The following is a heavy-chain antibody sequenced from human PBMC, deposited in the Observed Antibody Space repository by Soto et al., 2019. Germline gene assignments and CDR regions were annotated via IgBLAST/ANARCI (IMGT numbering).Heavy chain of an antibody. J-gene: IGHJ6*02. Sequence: SLRLSCAASGFTFSSYGMHWVRQAPGKGLEWVAVIWYDGSNKYYADSVKGRFTISRDNSKNTLYLQMNSLRAGDTAVYYCARKKIGYCTNGVCYYDYYYGMDVWGQGTTVTVSS. V-gene: IGHV3-33*01. CDR2: IWYDGSNK. CDR3: ARKKIGYCTNGVCYYDYYYGMDV. CDR1: GFTFSSYG. D-gene: IGHD2-8*01.